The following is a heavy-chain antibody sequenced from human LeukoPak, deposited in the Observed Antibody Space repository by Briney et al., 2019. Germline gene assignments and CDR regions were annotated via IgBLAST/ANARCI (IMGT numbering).Heavy chain of an antibody. V-gene: IGHV4-38-2*01. CDR2: IYHSGST. D-gene: IGHD2-2*02. J-gene: IGHJ4*02. CDR3: AKHSRGCGSTSCYSFDF. CDR1: GYSLSSGYY. Sequence: SETLSLTCAVSGYSLSSGYYWGWIRQPPGKGLEWIGSIYHSGSTYYNPSLKSRVTISLDTSKNQFSLKLSSVTAADTAVYYCAKHSRGCGSTSCYSFDFWGQRALVTVSS.